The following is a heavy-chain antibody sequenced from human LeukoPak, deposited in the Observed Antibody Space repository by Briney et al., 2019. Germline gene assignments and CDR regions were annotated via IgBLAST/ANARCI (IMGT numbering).Heavy chain of an antibody. CDR1: GFTFIIYE. Sequence: GSLSLSCSASGFTFIIYEMNWVRQAPGKGLEWVSYISSSGSTIYYADSVKGRFTISRDNAKNSLYLQMNSLRGEDTAIYYCARDGDSYGYGIDYWGQGTLVTVSP. J-gene: IGHJ4*02. CDR2: ISSSGSTI. CDR3: ARDGDSYGYGIDY. V-gene: IGHV3-48*03. D-gene: IGHD5-18*01.